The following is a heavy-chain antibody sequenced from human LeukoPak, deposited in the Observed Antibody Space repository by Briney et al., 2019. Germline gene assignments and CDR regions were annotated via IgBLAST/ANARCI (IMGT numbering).Heavy chain of an antibody. V-gene: IGHV1-69*13. CDR3: ARVIGYGDSYYFDY. J-gene: IGHJ4*02. CDR1: GGTFSSYA. D-gene: IGHD4-17*01. CDR2: IIPIFGTA. Sequence: SVKVSCKASGGTFSSYAISWVRQAPGQGLEWMGGIIPIFGTANYAQKFQGRVTITADESTSAAYMELSSLRSEDTAVYYCARVIGYGDSYYFDYWGQGTLVTVSS.